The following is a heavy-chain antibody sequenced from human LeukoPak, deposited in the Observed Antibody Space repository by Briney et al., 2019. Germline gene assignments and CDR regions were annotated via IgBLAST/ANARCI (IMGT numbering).Heavy chain of an antibody. D-gene: IGHD2-2*02. CDR3: ARGSFYCSSTSCYTREDYYYYYMDV. V-gene: IGHV1-69*05. CDR1: GGTFSNYA. Sequence: GASVKVSCKASGGTFSNYATSWVRQAPGQGLEWMGGIIPIFGTANYAQKFQGRVTITTDESTSTAYMELSSLRSEDTAVYYCARGSFYCSSTSCYTREDYYYYYMDVWGKGTTVTVSS. J-gene: IGHJ6*03. CDR2: IIPIFGTA.